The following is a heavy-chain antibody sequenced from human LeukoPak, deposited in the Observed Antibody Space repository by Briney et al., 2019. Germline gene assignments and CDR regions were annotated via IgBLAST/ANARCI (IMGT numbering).Heavy chain of an antibody. CDR2: ISRTGSI. CDR3: ARGQGAADY. D-gene: IGHD1-26*01. J-gene: IGHJ4*02. V-gene: IGHV4-39*07. Sequence: SETLSLTCTVSGGSISSSSYYWGWIRQPPGKGLEWIGEISRTGSIDYDPSVRSRATISLDKSKSQFSLRLTSLTSADTAVYYCARGQGAADYWGQGILINVSS. CDR1: GGSISSSSYY.